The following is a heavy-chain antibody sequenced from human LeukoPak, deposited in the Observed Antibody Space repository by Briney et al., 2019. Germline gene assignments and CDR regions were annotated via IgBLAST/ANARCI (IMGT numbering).Heavy chain of an antibody. D-gene: IGHD3-22*01. V-gene: IGHV3-30*04. Sequence: PGGSLRLSCAASGFTFSSYGMHWVRQAPGKGLEWVAVIADDGSDKQHADSVKGRFTISRDNSQNRLYLQMNSLKVDDTAVYYCARDLGSGYNYFDYWGQGSLVTVSS. J-gene: IGHJ4*02. CDR2: IADDGSDK. CDR1: GFTFSSYG. CDR3: ARDLGSGYNYFDY.